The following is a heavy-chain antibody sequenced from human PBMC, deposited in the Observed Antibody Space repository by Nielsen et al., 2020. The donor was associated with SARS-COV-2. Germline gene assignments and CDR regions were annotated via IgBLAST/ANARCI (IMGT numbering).Heavy chain of an antibody. CDR3: ARGGKYDSSGFRTY. V-gene: IGHV3-30*03. J-gene: IGHJ4*02. D-gene: IGHD3-22*01. Sequence: GESLKISCAASGFTFSSYGMHWVRQAPGKGLEWVAVISYDGSNKYYADSVKGRFTISRDNSKNSLYLQMNSLRAEDTAVYYCARGGKYDSSGFRTYWGQGTLVTVSS. CDR1: GFTFSSYG. CDR2: ISYDGSNK.